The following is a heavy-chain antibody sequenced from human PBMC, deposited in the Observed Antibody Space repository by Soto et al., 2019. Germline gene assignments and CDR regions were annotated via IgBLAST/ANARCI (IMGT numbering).Heavy chain of an antibody. Sequence: QITLKESGPTLVKPTQTLTLTCTVSGVSLITSGVGVGWIRQPPGQALAWLALIYWNDDKRYSPSLKGRLTIAKDTSKNQVVLNMTTMDPVDTATYFCARSPRYSTYVDYWGQGTLVTVSS. V-gene: IGHV2-5*01. CDR2: IYWNDDK. D-gene: IGHD4-4*01. CDR1: GVSLITSGVG. J-gene: IGHJ4*02. CDR3: ARSPRYSTYVDY.